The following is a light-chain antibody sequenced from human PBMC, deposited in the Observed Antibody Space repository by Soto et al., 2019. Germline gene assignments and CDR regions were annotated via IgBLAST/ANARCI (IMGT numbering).Light chain of an antibody. V-gene: IGKV3-20*01. CDR3: QQYASSPET. CDR2: GAS. J-gene: IGKJ1*01. CDR1: QNISNY. Sequence: IVLTQSPATLSLSPGKRATLSCRASQNISNYLIWYQQKPGQAPRLLIYGASSRATGIPDRFSGSGSGTDFTLSVSGLEPEDFAVYYCQQYASSPETFGQGTKVDIK.